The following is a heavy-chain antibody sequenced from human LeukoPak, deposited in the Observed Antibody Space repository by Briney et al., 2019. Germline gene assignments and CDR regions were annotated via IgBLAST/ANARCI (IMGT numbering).Heavy chain of an antibody. Sequence: ASVRVSCKTSEYTFTGYYMHWVRQAPGQGLEWMGWINPNSGATNYAQKFQGRVTMTRDTSIRTAYMELSSLRSDDTAVYYCARDAPNKYTDAFDIWGQGTMVTVSS. J-gene: IGHJ3*02. CDR1: EYTFTGYY. CDR2: INPNSGAT. CDR3: ARDAPNKYTDAFDI. V-gene: IGHV1-2*02. D-gene: IGHD5-18*01.